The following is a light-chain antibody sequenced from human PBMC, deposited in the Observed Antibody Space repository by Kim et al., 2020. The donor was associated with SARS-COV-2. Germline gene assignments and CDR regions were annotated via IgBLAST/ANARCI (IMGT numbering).Light chain of an antibody. Sequence: GQRVTISGSGSNSNIGTNTVDWYQQLPGTAPKLLIYTSSLRPSGVPDRFSGSTSATSASLAISGLQSEDEADYYCVAWDNSLSRFVFGSGTKVTVL. J-gene: IGLJ1*01. V-gene: IGLV1-44*01. CDR2: TSS. CDR1: NSNIGTNT. CDR3: VAWDNSLSRFV.